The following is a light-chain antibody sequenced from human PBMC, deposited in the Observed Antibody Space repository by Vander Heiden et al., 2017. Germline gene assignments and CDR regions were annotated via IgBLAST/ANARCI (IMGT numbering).Light chain of an antibody. V-gene: IGLV1-40*01. CDR2: RNY. J-gene: IGLJ3*02. Sequence: QSVLTQPPSVSGAPGQRVTISCTGDSANLGAGSDVHWYQQFPGTAPKLVIYRNYHRPSGVPDRFSGSKSGTSAYLAITGLQAEDESYYYCQSYDSSLIVFGGGTKLTVL. CDR3: QSYDSSLIV. CDR1: SANLGAGSD.